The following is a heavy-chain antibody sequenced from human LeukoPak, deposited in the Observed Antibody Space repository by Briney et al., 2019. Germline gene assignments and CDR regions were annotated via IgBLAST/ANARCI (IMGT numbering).Heavy chain of an antibody. D-gene: IGHD2-21*02. J-gene: IGHJ4*02. CDR2: INHSGNT. CDR1: GGSFSGYY. Sequence: PSETLSLTCAVYGGSFSGYYWSWIRQLPGKGLEWIGEINHSGNTRYNPSLKSRVSMSADTSKNQFSLKVRSVTAADTAVYYCARESEETDFDYWGQGTLLTVSS. V-gene: IGHV4-34*01. CDR3: ARESEETDFDY.